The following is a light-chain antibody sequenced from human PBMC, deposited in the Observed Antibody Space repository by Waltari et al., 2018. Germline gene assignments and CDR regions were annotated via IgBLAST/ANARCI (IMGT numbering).Light chain of an antibody. Sequence: QSALTQPASVSGSPGQSITISCTGTSSDIGGYQYVSWYQQHPGRAPKLILYEVSDRPSGISYRVSGAKSGSTASLTIAGLQAEDEGHYYCASYTSSGTLVFGGGTELTVL. CDR3: ASYTSSGTLV. V-gene: IGLV2-14*01. J-gene: IGLJ3*02. CDR2: EVS. CDR1: SSDIGGYQY.